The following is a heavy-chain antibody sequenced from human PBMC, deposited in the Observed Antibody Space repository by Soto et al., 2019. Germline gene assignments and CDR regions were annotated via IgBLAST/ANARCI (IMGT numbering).Heavy chain of an antibody. CDR2: ISPYSGYT. J-gene: IGHJ4*02. CDR3: ARQASVLIPAAQPSRFDS. CDR1: GYSFMKYG. Sequence: ASVKVSCKGFGYSFMKYGINWVRQAPGQGLEWVGWISPYSGYTHSAQKFHGRLTLTTDTAASTAYMELRILRSADTALYYCARQASVLIPAAQPSRFDSWGQGTLVTVSS. D-gene: IGHD2-2*01. V-gene: IGHV1-18*01.